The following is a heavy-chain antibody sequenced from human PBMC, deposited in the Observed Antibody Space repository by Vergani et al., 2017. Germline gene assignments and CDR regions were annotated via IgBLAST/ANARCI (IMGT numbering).Heavy chain of an antibody. V-gene: IGHV3-64*01. CDR2: ISSDGKST. CDR3: VKEKIDLGSYFFDS. Sequence: LESGGGLVQPGGSIRLSCFGSGFTFSTFNMHWVRQIPGKGLEYISGISSDGKSTNYAKSVKGRFIVTRDNSKNSLHLQMGNLRVEDTAIYYCVKEKIDLGSYFFDSWGHGILVTVSS. D-gene: IGHD2/OR15-2a*01. CDR1: GFTFSTFN. J-gene: IGHJ4*01.